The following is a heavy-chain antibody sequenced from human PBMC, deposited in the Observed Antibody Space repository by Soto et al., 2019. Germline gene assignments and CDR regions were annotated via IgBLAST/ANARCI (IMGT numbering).Heavy chain of an antibody. CDR1: GGSISSGGYS. Sequence: PSETMSLTCAVSGGSISSGGYSWSWIRQPPGKGLEWIGYIYHSGSTYYNPSLKGRVTISVDRSKNQFSLKLSSVTAADTAVYYCARNSPLPYGSGSYYIDYWGQGTLVTVSS. CDR3: ARNSPLPYGSGSYYIDY. J-gene: IGHJ4*02. CDR2: IYHSGST. D-gene: IGHD3-10*01. V-gene: IGHV4-30-2*01.